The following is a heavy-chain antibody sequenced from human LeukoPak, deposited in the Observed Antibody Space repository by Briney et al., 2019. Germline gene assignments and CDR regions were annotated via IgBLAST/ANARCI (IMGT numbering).Heavy chain of an antibody. CDR2: ISASGLST. CDR3: AKDSLGDCYGSYGSGSYYNWPYP. Sequence: GWSLRVSCAGSGFTFSSYAMRWVRQAPGKGLDWVSGISASGLSTYYADSVKGRFTISRDNSKNTLYLQMKSLRAEDTAVYYCAKDSLGDCYGSYGSGSYYNWPYPWGQGTLVTVSS. J-gene: IGHJ5*02. V-gene: IGHV3-23*01. D-gene: IGHD3-10*01. CDR1: GFTFSSYA.